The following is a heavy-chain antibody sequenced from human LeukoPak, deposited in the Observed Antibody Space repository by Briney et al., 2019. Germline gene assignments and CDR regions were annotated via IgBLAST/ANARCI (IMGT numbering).Heavy chain of an antibody. Sequence: SETLSLTCTVSGGSISSSSYYWGWIRQPPGKGLEWIGSIYYSGSTYYNPSLKSRVTISVDTSKNQFSLKLSSVTAADTAVYYCARLLGRLSSSWWQDWFDPWGQGTLVTVSS. D-gene: IGHD6-13*01. CDR1: GGSISSSSYY. CDR3: ARLLGRLSSSWWQDWFDP. V-gene: IGHV4-39*07. J-gene: IGHJ5*02. CDR2: IYYSGST.